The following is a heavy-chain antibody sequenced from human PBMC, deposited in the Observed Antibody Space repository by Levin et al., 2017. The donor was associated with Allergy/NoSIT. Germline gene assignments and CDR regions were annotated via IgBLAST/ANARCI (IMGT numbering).Heavy chain of an antibody. CDR3: ARVRSPYYYYYGMDV. Sequence: GGSLRLSCAASGFTFSSYAMHWVRQAPGKGLEWVAVISYDGSNKYYADSVKGRFTISRDNSKNTLYLQMNSLRAEDTAVYYCARVRSPYYYYYGMDVWGQGTTVTVSS. V-gene: IGHV3-30*04. CDR1: GFTFSSYA. CDR2: ISYDGSNK. D-gene: IGHD6-6*01. J-gene: IGHJ6*02.